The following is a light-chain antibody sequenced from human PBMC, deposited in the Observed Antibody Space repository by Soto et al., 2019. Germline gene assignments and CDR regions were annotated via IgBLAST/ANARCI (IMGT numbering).Light chain of an antibody. V-gene: IGLV1-40*01. Sequence: QSVLTQAPSVSGAPGQRVTISCTGSSSNIGAGYDVHWYQQLPGTAPKLLIYGNSNRPSGVPDRFSGSKSGTSAFLAITGLQAEDEADYYCQSYDNSLSGSVFGTGTQLTVL. CDR3: QSYDNSLSGSV. CDR1: SSNIGAGYD. CDR2: GNS. J-gene: IGLJ1*01.